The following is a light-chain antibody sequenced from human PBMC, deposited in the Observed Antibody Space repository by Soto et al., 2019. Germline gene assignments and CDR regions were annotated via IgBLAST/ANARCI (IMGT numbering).Light chain of an antibody. CDR2: GAS. V-gene: IGKV3-20*01. CDR3: QQYGRSPPNT. Sequence: EIVLTQSPGTLSLSPGERATLSCRASQSVSSSYLAWYQQKPGQAPRLLIYGASSRATGIPDRFSGSGAGTDFTLTISRQEAEDFAVYYCQQYGRSPPNTFGPGTKVH. CDR1: QSVSSSY. J-gene: IGKJ3*01.